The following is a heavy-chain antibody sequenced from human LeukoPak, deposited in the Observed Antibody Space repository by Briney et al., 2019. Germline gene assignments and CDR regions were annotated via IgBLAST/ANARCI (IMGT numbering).Heavy chain of an antibody. CDR1: GYTFTAYY. V-gene: IGHV1-2*02. CDR2: INPNSGGT. Sequence: ASVKVSCKASGYTFTAYYMHWVRQAPGQGLEWMGWINPNSGGTNYAQKFQGRVTMTRDTSISTAYMELSRLRSDDTAVYYCARAHGDYRIYYYYYMDVWGKGTTVTVSS. CDR3: ARAHGDYRIYYYYYMDV. D-gene: IGHD4-17*01. J-gene: IGHJ6*03.